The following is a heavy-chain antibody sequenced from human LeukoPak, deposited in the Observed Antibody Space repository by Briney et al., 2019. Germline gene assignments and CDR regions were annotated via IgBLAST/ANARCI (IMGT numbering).Heavy chain of an antibody. J-gene: IGHJ6*03. CDR1: GFTFGDYG. Sequence: GGSLRLSCTASGFTFGDYGMSWVRQAPGKGLEWVSGIYWNGGSTGYADSVKGRFTISRDNAKNSLYLQMNSLRAEDTAFYYCARGLGIAGRSTNYYYYMDVWGKGTTVTVSS. V-gene: IGHV3-20*04. CDR3: ARGLGIAGRSTNYYYYMDV. CDR2: IYWNGGST. D-gene: IGHD2-21*01.